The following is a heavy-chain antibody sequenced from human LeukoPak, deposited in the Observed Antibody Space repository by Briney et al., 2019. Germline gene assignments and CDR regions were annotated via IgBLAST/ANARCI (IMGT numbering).Heavy chain of an antibody. D-gene: IGHD3-22*01. V-gene: IGHV3-23*01. CDR2: ITGSGAYT. CDR3: AKRSATSSGYFDF. CDR1: GFTFDDYG. Sequence: GGSLRLSCAASGFTFDDYGMSWVRQAPGKGLEWVSAITGSGAYTNYADSVKGRFTISRDNSKNTIFLQMNSLRAEDTAIYYCAKRSATSSGYFDFWGRGTLVTVSS. J-gene: IGHJ4*02.